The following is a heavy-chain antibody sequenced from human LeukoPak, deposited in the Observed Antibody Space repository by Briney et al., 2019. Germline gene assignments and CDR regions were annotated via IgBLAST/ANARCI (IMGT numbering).Heavy chain of an antibody. Sequence: SQTLSLTCAISGDSVSSNTAAWNWVRQSPSRGLEWLGRTYYRSKWYYDYATSVSSRIAINPDTSKNPFSLQLNSVTPVDTAVYYCARDPGYYYGMDVWGQGTTVTVSS. CDR2: TYYRSKWYY. V-gene: IGHV6-1*01. CDR1: GDSVSSNTAA. D-gene: IGHD2-15*01. CDR3: ARDPGYYYGMDV. J-gene: IGHJ6*02.